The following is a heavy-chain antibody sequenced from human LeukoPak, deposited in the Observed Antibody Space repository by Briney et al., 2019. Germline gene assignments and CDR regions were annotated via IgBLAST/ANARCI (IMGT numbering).Heavy chain of an antibody. CDR1: GFTFSTYN. V-gene: IGHV3-21*04. CDR3: ARGGYYDFWSGLDI. Sequence: GGSLRLSCAASGFTFSTYNMNWVRQAPGKGLEWVSSISSSSSYIYYADSVKGRFTISRDNAKNSLYLQMNSLRAEDTALYRCARGGYYDFWSGLDIWGQGTMVTVSS. J-gene: IGHJ3*02. CDR2: ISSSSSYI. D-gene: IGHD3-3*01.